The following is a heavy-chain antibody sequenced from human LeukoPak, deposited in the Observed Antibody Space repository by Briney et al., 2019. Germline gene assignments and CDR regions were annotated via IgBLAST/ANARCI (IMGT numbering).Heavy chain of an antibody. Sequence: ASVKVSCKASGYTFSTYTVHWVRQAPGQRLEWMGWINAGNGNTKYSQNFQGRVSITRDTSASTAYMELSSLRSEDTAVYYCARGYCSSTSCYMDVWGQGTTAT. J-gene: IGHJ6*02. CDR1: GYTFSTYT. CDR2: INAGNGNT. V-gene: IGHV1-3*01. D-gene: IGHD2-2*01. CDR3: ARGYCSSTSCYMDV.